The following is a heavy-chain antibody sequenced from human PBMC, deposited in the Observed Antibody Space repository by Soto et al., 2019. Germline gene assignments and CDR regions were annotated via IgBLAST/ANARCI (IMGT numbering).Heavy chain of an antibody. D-gene: IGHD5-18*01. CDR1: GGTFSNSA. V-gene: IGHV1-69*13. CDR3: ATPEEALDRAMLKGLAH. J-gene: IGHJ4*02. CDR2: ILPIFGTP. Sequence: GASVKVSCKASGGTFSNSAIIWVRQAPGQGLEWMGGILPIFGTPNYAQKFQGRLTISADEFSSTAYMELNILRSEDTAVYYCATPEEALDRAMLKGLAHWGQGSLVTVSS.